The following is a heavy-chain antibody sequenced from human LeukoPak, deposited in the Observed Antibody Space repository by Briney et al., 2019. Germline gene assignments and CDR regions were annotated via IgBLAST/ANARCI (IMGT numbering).Heavy chain of an antibody. D-gene: IGHD2-2*02. V-gene: IGHV1-69-2*01. CDR2: ITPEDDEI. Sequence: ASVNVSCKASGYTFTDYYIHWVRQAPGKGLEWMGRITPEDDEIRYAEKFQGRVTITADTSTDTANMEVSSLRSEDTAVYYCATEPSHDCSTSSCHNGNWFDPWGQGTLVTVSS. CDR1: GYTFTDYY. CDR3: ATEPSHDCSTSSCHNGNWFDP. J-gene: IGHJ5*02.